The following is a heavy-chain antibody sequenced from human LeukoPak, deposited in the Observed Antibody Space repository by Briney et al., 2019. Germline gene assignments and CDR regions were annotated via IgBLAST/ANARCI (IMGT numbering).Heavy chain of an antibody. D-gene: IGHD3-3*01. V-gene: IGHV3-74*01. CDR3: AKDHYWSIDY. CDR1: GFTFSNYA. Sequence: GGSLRLSCAASGFTFSNYAMSWVRQAPGQGLVWVSRIKGDGISTNYADSVKGRFTISRDIAKNTLYLQMNSLRAEDTGVYYCAKDHYWSIDYWGRGTLVTVS. J-gene: IGHJ4*02. CDR2: IKGDGIST.